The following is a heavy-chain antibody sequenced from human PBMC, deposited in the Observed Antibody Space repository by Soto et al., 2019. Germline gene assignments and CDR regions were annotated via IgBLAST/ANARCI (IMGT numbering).Heavy chain of an antibody. CDR1: GFIFSSYA. V-gene: IGHV3-23*01. CDR3: ARYIPGVRYYGMDV. J-gene: IGHJ6*02. Sequence: PGGSLRLSCAASGFIFSSYAMKWVRQAPGKGLEWVSLIGESGTPTYYADSVKGRFTISRDNSGNTLFLEMYSLRAEDTAVYYCARYIPGVRYYGMDVWGQGTTVTVLL. CDR2: IGESGTPT. D-gene: IGHD2-2*01.